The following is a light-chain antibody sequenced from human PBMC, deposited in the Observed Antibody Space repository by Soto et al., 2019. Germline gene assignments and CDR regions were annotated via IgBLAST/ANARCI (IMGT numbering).Light chain of an antibody. CDR3: QHYGRSPYT. Sequence: EIVLTQSPGTLSFSPGERATLSCSASQSISTIAVGGYHQKPGQAPRLLIYDSSSRTGGTPDRFSGSGSGTDFTLTISRMEPEEFAVYYCQHYGRSPYTFGQGTKLEIK. CDR1: QSISTIA. CDR2: DSS. V-gene: IGKV3-20*01. J-gene: IGKJ2*01.